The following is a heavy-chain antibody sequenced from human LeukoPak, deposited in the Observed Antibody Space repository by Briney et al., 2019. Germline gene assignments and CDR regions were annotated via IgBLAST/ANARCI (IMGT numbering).Heavy chain of an antibody. CDR2: ISAYNGNT. CDR3: ARISSSWYFGLGYYYYMDV. Sequence: ASVKVSCKASGYTFTSYGISWVRQAPEQGLEWMGWISAYNGNTNYAQKLQGRVTMTTDTSTSTAYMELRSLRSDDTAVYYCARISSSWYFGLGYYYYMDVWGKGTTVTVSS. V-gene: IGHV1-18*01. CDR1: GYTFTSYG. D-gene: IGHD6-13*01. J-gene: IGHJ6*03.